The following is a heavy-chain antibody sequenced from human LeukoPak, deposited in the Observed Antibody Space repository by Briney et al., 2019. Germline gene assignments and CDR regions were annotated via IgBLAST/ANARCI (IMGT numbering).Heavy chain of an antibody. CDR2: ISSSSSYI. J-gene: IGHJ3*02. Sequence: PGGSLRLSCVASGFTFSSYSMNWVRQAPGKGLEWVSSISSSSSYIYYADSVKGRFTIPRDNAKNSLYLQMNSLRAEDTAVYYCARDTTDAFDIWGQGTMVTVSS. CDR1: GFTFSSYS. D-gene: IGHD1-1*01. CDR3: ARDTTDAFDI. V-gene: IGHV3-21*01.